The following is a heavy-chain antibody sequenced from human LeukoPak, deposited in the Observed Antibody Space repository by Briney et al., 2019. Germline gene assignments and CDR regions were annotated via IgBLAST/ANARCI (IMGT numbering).Heavy chain of an antibody. CDR2: FDPEDGET. J-gene: IGHJ6*03. CDR3: ATGAPGRFQTYYYYYMDV. CDR1: GYTLTELS. D-gene: IGHD3-3*01. V-gene: IGHV1-24*01. Sequence: ASVKVSCKVSGYTLTELSMHWVRQAPGKGLEWMGGFDPEDGETIYAQKFQGRVTMTEDTSTDTAYMELSSLRSEDTAVYYCATGAPGRFQTYYYYYMDVRGKGTTVTVSS.